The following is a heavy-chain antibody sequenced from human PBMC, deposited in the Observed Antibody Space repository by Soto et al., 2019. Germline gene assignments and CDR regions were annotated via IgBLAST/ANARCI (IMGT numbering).Heavy chain of an antibody. CDR1: GGTFSSYA. D-gene: IGHD3-10*01. J-gene: IGHJ4*02. CDR3: ARSWIRGPYDSLFDY. V-gene: IGHV1-69*01. CDR2: IIPIFGTA. Sequence: QVQLVQSGAEVKKPGSSVKVSCKASGGTFSSYAISWVRQAPGQGREWMGGIIPIFGTANYAQKFQGRVTITADESTSTAYMELSSLRSEDTAVYYCARSWIRGPYDSLFDYWGQGTLVTVSS.